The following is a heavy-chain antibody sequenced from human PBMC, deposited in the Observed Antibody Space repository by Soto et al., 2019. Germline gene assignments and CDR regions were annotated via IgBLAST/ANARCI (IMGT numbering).Heavy chain of an antibody. V-gene: IGHV4-4*07. D-gene: IGHD6-13*01. Sequence: SETLSLTCTVSGGSISSYYWRWIRQPAGKGLEWIGRIYTRGSTNYNPSLKMRVTMSVDTSKNQFSLKLSSVTAADTAVYYCAREVTIAAAGTNRFDPWGQGTLVNVSS. CDR1: GGSISSYY. J-gene: IGHJ5*02. CDR3: AREVTIAAAGTNRFDP. CDR2: IYTRGST.